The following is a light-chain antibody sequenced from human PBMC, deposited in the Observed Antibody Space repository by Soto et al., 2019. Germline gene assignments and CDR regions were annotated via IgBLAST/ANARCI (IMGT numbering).Light chain of an antibody. J-gene: IGKJ2*01. CDR1: QTVXXXXLAPX. CDR2: GAS. Sequence: IVLTQSPDTLSLSPGERATLSCRASQTVXXXXLAPXLAWHQHNPGQAPRLLIYGASSRATGIPDRFSGSGTGTDFTLTISSLEPEDFAVYYCQQYGASPYTFGQGTRLEIK. V-gene: IGKV3-20*01. CDR3: QQYGASPYT.